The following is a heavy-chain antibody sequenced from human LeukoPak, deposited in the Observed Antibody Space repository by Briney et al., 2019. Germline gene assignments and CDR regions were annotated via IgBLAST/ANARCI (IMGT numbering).Heavy chain of an antibody. CDR1: GGSISSSNYY. D-gene: IGHD2-2*01. CDR2: IYYSGST. V-gene: IGHV4-39*07. Sequence: SETLSLTCTVSGGSISSSNYYWGWLRQPPGKGLEWIGSIYYSGSTYSNPSLKSRVTISVDTSKNQFSLKLSSVTAADTAVYYCAREGDATSWFDPWGQGTLVTVSS. J-gene: IGHJ5*02. CDR3: AREGDATSWFDP.